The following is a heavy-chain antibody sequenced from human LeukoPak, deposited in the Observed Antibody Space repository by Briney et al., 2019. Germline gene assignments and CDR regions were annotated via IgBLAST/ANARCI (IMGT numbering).Heavy chain of an antibody. CDR1: GYTFTGYY. V-gene: IGHV1-2*02. CDR2: INPNSGGT. Sequence: ASVKVSCKASGYTFTGYYMHWVRQAPGQGLEWMGWINPNSGGTNYAQKFQGRVTMTRDTSISTAYMELGRLRSDDTAVYYCARDRSYSGSYTPFYYFDYWGQGTLVTVSS. CDR3: ARDRSYSGSYTPFYYFDY. J-gene: IGHJ4*02. D-gene: IGHD1-26*01.